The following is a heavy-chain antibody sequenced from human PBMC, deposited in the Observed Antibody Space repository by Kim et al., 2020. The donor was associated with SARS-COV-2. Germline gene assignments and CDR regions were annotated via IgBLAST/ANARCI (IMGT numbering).Heavy chain of an antibody. CDR1: GGTFSSYA. V-gene: IGHV1-69*13. CDR3: ARAIDEYSSSGSGMDV. Sequence: SVKVSCKASGGTFSSYAISWVRQAPGQGLEWMGGIIPIFGTANYAQKFQGRVTITADESTSTAYMELSSLRSEDTAVYYCARAIDEYSSSGSGMDVWGQGTTVTVSS. J-gene: IGHJ6*02. D-gene: IGHD6-6*01. CDR2: IIPIFGTA.